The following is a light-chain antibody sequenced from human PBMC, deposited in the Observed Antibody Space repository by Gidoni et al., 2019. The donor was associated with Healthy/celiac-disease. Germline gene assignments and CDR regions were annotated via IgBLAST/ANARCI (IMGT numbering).Light chain of an antibody. CDR2: GAS. V-gene: IGKV3-20*01. Sequence: EIFLTQSPGTLSSSPGERATLSCRASQSVSSSYLSWYQQKPGQAPRLLIYGASSRATGIPDFTLTISRLEPEDFAVYYCQQYGSSPKTFXQXTKVEIK. CDR3: QQYGSSPKT. J-gene: IGKJ1*01. CDR1: QSVSSSY.